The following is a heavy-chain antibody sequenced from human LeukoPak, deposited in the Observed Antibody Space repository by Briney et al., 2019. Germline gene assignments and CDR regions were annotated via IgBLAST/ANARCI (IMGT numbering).Heavy chain of an antibody. V-gene: IGHV3-30*03. J-gene: IGHJ3*02. CDR2: ISYDEVNE. Sequence: PGRSLRLSCAASGFAFSSYGMHWVRQAPGKGLEWVSLISYDEVNEYYADSVKGRFTISRDNSKNTVHLQMNSLRVEDTAVYYCARSKTAPGDAFDIWGQGTMVTVSS. CDR1: GFAFSSYG. CDR3: ARSKTAPGDAFDI.